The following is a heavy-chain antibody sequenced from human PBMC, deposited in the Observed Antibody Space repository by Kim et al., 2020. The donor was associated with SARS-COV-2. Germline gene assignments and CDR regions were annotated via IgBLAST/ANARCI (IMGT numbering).Heavy chain of an antibody. J-gene: IGHJ6*02. Sequence: GGSLRLSCAASGFTFSSYAMHWVRQAPGKGLEWVAVISYDGSNKYYADSVKGRFTISRDNSKNTLYLQMNSLRAEDTAVYYCASSRGSYSYYYYYGMDVWGQGTTVTVSS. D-gene: IGHD1-26*01. CDR3: ASSRGSYSYYYYYGMDV. CDR1: GFTFSSYA. CDR2: ISYDGSNK. V-gene: IGHV3-30*04.